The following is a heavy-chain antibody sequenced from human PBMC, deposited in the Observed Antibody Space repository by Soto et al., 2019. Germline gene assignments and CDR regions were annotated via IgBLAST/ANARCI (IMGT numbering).Heavy chain of an antibody. D-gene: IGHD6-19*01. Sequence: GSLRLSCAASGFTLSAYAMHWVRQAPGKGLEWVAVMSYDGSYKYYADSVKGRFTLSRDTSKNTLYLQMNSLRAEDTAVYYCARDLIAVAGSYWGPGTLVTVSS. CDR2: MSYDGSYK. J-gene: IGHJ4*02. CDR3: ARDLIAVAGSY. V-gene: IGHV3-30*04. CDR1: GFTLSAYA.